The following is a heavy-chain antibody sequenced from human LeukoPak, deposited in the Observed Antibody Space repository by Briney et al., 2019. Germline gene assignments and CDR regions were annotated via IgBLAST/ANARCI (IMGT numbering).Heavy chain of an antibody. V-gene: IGHV3-9*01. Sequence: GGSLRLSCAASGFTFDDYAMHWVRQTPGKGLEWVSGISWNSGSIGYADSVKGRFTISRDNAKNSLYLQMNSLRAKDTALYYCAKSHKWSRGYYYDAFDIWGQGTMVTVSS. J-gene: IGHJ3*02. D-gene: IGHD3-22*01. CDR1: GFTFDDYA. CDR3: AKSHKWSRGYYYDAFDI. CDR2: ISWNSGSI.